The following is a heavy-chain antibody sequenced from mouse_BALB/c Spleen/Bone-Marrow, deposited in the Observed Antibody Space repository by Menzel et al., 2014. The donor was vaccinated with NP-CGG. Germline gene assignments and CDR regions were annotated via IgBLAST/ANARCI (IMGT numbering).Heavy chain of an antibody. D-gene: IGHD1-2*01. J-gene: IGHJ1*01. CDR1: GFDFSRYW. V-gene: IGHV4-1*02. CDR2: TNPDSSTI. Sequence: EVKVVESGGGLAQPGGSLKLSCAASGFDFSRYWMTWVRQAPGKGLEWIGETNPDSSTINYTPSLKDKFIISRDNAKNTLYLQRSKVRSEDTALYYCARPGYYGYQDVWGAGTTVTVSS. CDR3: ARPGYYGYQDV.